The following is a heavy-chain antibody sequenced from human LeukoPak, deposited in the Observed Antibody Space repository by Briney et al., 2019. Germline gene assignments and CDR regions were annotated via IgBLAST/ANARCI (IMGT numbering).Heavy chain of an antibody. J-gene: IGHJ4*02. CDR2: IDPSDSYT. CDR1: GYSFTSYW. CDR3: ALVSGYVMANFVF. D-gene: IGHD5-12*01. Sequence: ESXMLSCKGSGYSFTSYWISWVRQXPGKGLEWMGRIDPSDSYTNYSPSFQGHVTISADKSISTAYLQWSSLKASDTAMYYCALVSGYVMANFVFWGQGTLVTVSS. V-gene: IGHV5-10-1*01.